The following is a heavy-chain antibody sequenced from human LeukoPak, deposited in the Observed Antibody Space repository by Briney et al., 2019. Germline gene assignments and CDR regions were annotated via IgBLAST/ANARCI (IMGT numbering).Heavy chain of an antibody. CDR3: ARDTVLEWFGELPTNYYFDY. D-gene: IGHD3-10*01. Sequence: PGGSLRLSCAASAFTFSNYGMNWVRQTPGKGLEWVSYISSSTTKSYADSVKGRFTISRDNAKNSLYLQMNSLRAEDTAVYYCARDTVLEWFGELPTNYYFDYWGQGTLVTVSS. CDR1: AFTFSNYG. J-gene: IGHJ4*02. V-gene: IGHV3-48*04. CDR2: ISSSTTK.